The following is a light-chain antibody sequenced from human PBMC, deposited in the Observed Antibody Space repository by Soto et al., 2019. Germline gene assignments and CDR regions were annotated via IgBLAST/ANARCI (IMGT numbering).Light chain of an antibody. J-gene: IGKJ5*01. V-gene: IGKV3D-15*01. CDR1: HSVSSN. Sequence: ETVMTQSPATLSVSPGERATLSCRASHSVSSNLAWYQQKPGQAPRLLIYGASTRATGIPARFSGSGSGTEFTLTISSLQSEDFAVYYCQPYDNWPPFTFGHGTRLEFK. CDR2: GAS. CDR3: QPYDNWPPFT.